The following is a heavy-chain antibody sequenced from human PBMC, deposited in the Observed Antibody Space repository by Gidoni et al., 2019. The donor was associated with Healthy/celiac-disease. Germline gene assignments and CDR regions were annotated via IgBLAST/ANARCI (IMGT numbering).Heavy chain of an antibody. D-gene: IGHD3-22*01. CDR2: IYYSGST. J-gene: IGHJ3*02. Sequence: QVQLQESGPGLVKPSQTLSLTCPVSGGSLTHRGYYRSWIRQHPGKGLEWIGYIYYSGSTYYNPSLKSRVTISVDTSKNQFSLKLSSVTAADTAVYYCARGDYDSSGYYYERNAFDIWGQGTMVTVSS. V-gene: IGHV4-31*03. CDR1: GGSLTHRGYY. CDR3: ARGDYDSSGYYYERNAFDI.